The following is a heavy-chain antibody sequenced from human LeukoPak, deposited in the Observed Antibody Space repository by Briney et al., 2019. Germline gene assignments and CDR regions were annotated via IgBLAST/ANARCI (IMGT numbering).Heavy chain of an antibody. CDR2: ISGSGGST. D-gene: IGHD2-21*02. CDR3: AKVNPKSHIVVVTATLYY. J-gene: IGHJ4*02. CDR1: GFTFSSYA. Sequence: GGSLRLSCAASGFTFSSYAMSWVRQAPGKGLEWVSAISGSGGSTYYADSVKGRFTISRDNSKNTLYLQMNSLRAEDTAVYYCAKVNPKSHIVVVTATLYYWGQGTLVTVSS. V-gene: IGHV3-23*01.